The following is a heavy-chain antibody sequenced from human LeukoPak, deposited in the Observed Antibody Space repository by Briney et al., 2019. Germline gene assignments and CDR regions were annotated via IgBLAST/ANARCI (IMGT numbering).Heavy chain of an antibody. CDR2: INPNGGGA. CDR3: ARERALAVADFDN. Sequence: ASVKVSCKASGYTFTNYNMHWVRQAPGQGLEWMGRINPNGGGAIYAQKFQGRVTMTRDTSISTAYMELSRLRSDDTAMYYCARERALAVADFDNWGQGTLVTVSS. V-gene: IGHV1-2*06. J-gene: IGHJ4*02. D-gene: IGHD6-19*01. CDR1: GYTFTNYN.